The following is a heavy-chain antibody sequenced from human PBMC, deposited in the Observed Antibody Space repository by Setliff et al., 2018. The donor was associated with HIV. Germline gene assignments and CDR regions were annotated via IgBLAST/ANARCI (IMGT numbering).Heavy chain of an antibody. CDR3: ARLRTRRRPGNYYYGMDV. D-gene: IGHD2-8*01. CDR1: GGSISSSSYY. Sequence: PSETLSLTCTVSGGSISSSSYYWGWIRQPPGKGLEWIGSIYYSGSTYYNSSLKSRVTISVDTSKNQFSLKLSSVTAADTAAYYCARLRTRRRPGNYYYGMDVWGQGTTVTV. J-gene: IGHJ6*02. V-gene: IGHV4-39*01. CDR2: IYYSGST.